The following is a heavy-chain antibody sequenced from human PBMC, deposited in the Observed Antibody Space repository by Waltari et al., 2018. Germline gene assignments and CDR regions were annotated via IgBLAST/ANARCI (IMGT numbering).Heavy chain of an antibody. CDR1: GFTFDDYA. Sequence: EVQLVESGGGLVQPGRSLRLSCAASGFTFDDYAMHWVRQAPGKGLEWVSGISWNSGSIGYADCVKGRFTISRDNAKNSLYLQMNSLRAEDTAVYYCARGAVPAAIGGYFDYWGQGTLVTVSS. D-gene: IGHD2-2*01. V-gene: IGHV3-9*01. CDR3: ARGAVPAAIGGYFDY. CDR2: ISWNSGSI. J-gene: IGHJ4*02.